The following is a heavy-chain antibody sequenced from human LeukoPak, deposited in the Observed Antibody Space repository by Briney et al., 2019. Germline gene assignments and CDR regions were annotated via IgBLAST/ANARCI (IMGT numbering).Heavy chain of an antibody. D-gene: IGHD4-23*01. V-gene: IGHV4-34*01. CDR3: ARFGDYGGVDY. Sequence: PSETLSLTCAVYGGSFSGYYWSWIRQPPGKGLEWIGEISHSGSTNYNPSLKSRVTISVDTSKNQFSLKLSSVTAADTAVYYCARFGDYGGVDYWGQGTLVTVSS. CDR2: ISHSGST. CDR1: GGSFSGYY. J-gene: IGHJ4*02.